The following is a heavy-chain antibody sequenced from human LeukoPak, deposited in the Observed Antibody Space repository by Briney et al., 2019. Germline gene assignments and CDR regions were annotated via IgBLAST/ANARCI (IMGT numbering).Heavy chain of an antibody. V-gene: IGHV3-23*01. CDR3: AKALGSICGGDCYSRLIDY. Sequence: GGSLRLSSAASGFTFSNYAMSWVRHALGKGVGRGSEVSGSGDSTYSADFGKGRLTISRDSCENTLFLQLNILRAEERPISSCAKALGSICGGDCYSRLIDYWGQGTLVTVSS. D-gene: IGHD2-21*02. J-gene: IGHJ4*02. CDR1: GFTFSNYA. CDR2: VSGSGDST.